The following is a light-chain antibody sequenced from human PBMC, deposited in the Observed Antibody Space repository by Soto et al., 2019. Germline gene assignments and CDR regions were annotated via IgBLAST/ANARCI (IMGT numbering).Light chain of an antibody. CDR1: QGVSSH. J-gene: IGKJ5*01. Sequence: IQLTQFSCSLSASLGDRVTLTCRASQGVSSHLAWHQQKPGKAPKLLIYEVSTLQSGVPSRFSGSGSGTDFTLTISSLQPEDFATYYCQHLNSYPITFGQGTRLEIK. CDR2: EVS. V-gene: IGKV1-9*01. CDR3: QHLNSYPIT.